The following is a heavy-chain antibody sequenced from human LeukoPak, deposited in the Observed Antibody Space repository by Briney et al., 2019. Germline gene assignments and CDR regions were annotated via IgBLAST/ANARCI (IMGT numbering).Heavy chain of an antibody. Sequence: GGSLRLSCAASGFTFSNAWMSWVRQAPGKGLEWVGRIKSKTDGGTTDYAAPVKGRFTISRDDSKNTLYLQMNSPKTEDTAVYYCTTDGTVAGTAYYFDYWGQGTLVTVSS. J-gene: IGHJ4*02. CDR2: IKSKTDGGTT. V-gene: IGHV3-15*01. CDR3: TTDGTVAGTAYYFDY. D-gene: IGHD6-19*01. CDR1: GFTFSNAW.